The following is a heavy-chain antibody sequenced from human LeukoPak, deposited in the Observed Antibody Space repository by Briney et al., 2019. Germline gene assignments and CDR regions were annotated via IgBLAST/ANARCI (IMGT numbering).Heavy chain of an antibody. Sequence: ASVKVSCKASGYTFTSYGISWVRQAPGQGLEWMGWISAYNGNTNYAQKLQGRVTMTTDTSTSTAYMELRSLRSDDTAVYYCARGPDYDFWSGYSNYYYMDVWGKGTTATVSS. CDR2: ISAYNGNT. CDR3: ARGPDYDFWSGYSNYYYMDV. D-gene: IGHD3-3*01. J-gene: IGHJ6*03. CDR1: GYTFTSYG. V-gene: IGHV1-18*01.